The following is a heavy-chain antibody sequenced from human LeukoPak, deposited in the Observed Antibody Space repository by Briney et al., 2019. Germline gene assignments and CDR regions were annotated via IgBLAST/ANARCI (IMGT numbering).Heavy chain of an antibody. D-gene: IGHD2-2*01. V-gene: IGHV4-61*01. CDR1: GDSNSNSIYY. CDR2: IYYSGST. CDR3: ARASVGYCSSTSCFPQYYYYYYMDV. J-gene: IGHJ6*03. Sequence: KPSETLSLTCTVSGDSNSNSIYYWSWIRQPPGKGLEWIGYIYYSGSTNYNPSLKSRVTISVDTSKNQFSLKLSSVTAADTAVYYCARASVGYCSSTSCFPQYYYYYYMDVWGKGTTVTVSS.